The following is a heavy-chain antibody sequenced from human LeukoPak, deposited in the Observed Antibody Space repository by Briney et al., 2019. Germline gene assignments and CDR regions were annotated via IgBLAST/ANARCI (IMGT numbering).Heavy chain of an antibody. CDR1: GFTFSSYA. CDR3: AKGGSGYYDILTGYFRPDY. J-gene: IGHJ4*02. D-gene: IGHD3-9*01. V-gene: IGHV3-23*01. Sequence: GGSLRLSCAASGFTFSSYAMSWVRQAPGKGLEWVSAISCSGGSTYYADSVKGRFTISRDNSKNTLYLQMNSLRAEDTAVYYCAKGGSGYYDILTGYFRPDYWGQGTLVTVSS. CDR2: ISCSGGST.